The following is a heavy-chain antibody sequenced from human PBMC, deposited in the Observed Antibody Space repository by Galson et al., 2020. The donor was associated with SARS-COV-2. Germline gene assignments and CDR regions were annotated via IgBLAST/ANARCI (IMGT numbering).Heavy chain of an antibody. Sequence: GESLKISCAASGFTFSNAWMSWVRQAPGKGLEWVGRIKSKTDGGTTDYAAPVKGRFTISRDDSKNTLYLQMNSLKTEDTAVYYCTTVSIVYSYGLCYTQDDYWGQGTLVTVSS. CDR2: IKSKTDGGTT. V-gene: IGHV3-15*01. D-gene: IGHD5-18*01. CDR1: GFTFSNAW. CDR3: TTVSIVYSYGLCYTQDDY. J-gene: IGHJ4*02.